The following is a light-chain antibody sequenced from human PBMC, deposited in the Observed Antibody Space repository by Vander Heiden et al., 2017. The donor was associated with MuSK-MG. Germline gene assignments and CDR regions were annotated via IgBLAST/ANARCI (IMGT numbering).Light chain of an antibody. Sequence: HSALTQPPSVSGSPRQSVPISCSGTSSDVASYTRVSCYLHPPRTAPNLMIYEVSNRPSGVPDRFSGSKSGNTASLTISGLQAEDEADYYCSSYTSSSTPHVVFGGGTKLTVL. CDR3: SSYTSSSTPHVV. J-gene: IGLJ2*01. V-gene: IGLV2-18*02. CDR1: SSDVASYTR. CDR2: EVS.